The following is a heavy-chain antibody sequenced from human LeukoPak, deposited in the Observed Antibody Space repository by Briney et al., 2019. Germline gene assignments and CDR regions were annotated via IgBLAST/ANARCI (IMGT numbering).Heavy chain of an antibody. D-gene: IGHD6-6*01. Sequence: SETLSLTCAVYGGSFSGYYWSWIRQPPGKGLEWIGEINHSGNTNYNPSLKSRVTISVDTSKNQFSLKLSSVTAADTAVYYCARVILGSSSPFGWFDPWGQGTLVTVSS. J-gene: IGHJ5*02. CDR1: GGSFSGYY. CDR2: INHSGNT. V-gene: IGHV4-34*01. CDR3: ARVILGSSSPFGWFDP.